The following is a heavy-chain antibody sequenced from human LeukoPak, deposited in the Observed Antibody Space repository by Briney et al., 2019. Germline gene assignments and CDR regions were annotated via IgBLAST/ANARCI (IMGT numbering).Heavy chain of an antibody. CDR1: GFTFSSYA. CDR2: ISYDGSNK. D-gene: IGHD3-10*01. Sequence: GGSLRLSCAASGFTFSSYAMHWVRQAPGKGLEWVAVISYDGSNKYYADSVKGRFTISRDNSKNTLYLQMNSLRAEDTAVYYCARVGSGSYEVDYWGQGTLATVSS. V-gene: IGHV3-30-3*01. J-gene: IGHJ4*02. CDR3: ARVGSGSYEVDY.